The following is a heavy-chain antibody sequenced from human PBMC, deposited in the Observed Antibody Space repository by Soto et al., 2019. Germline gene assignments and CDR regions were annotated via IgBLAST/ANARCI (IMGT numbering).Heavy chain of an antibody. CDR1: GGSISSGGYS. J-gene: IGHJ4*01. CDR2: IYHSGST. V-gene: IGHV4-30-2*01. D-gene: IGHD3-9*01. Sequence: PSETLSLTCAVSGGSISSGGYSWSWIRQPPGKGLEWIGSIYHSGSTYYNPSLKSRVTISVDRSKHQFSLKLSSVTAADTAVYYCARAGPNDILTGYSEGPLDYWGQGTLVTVSS. CDR3: ARAGPNDILTGYSEGPLDY.